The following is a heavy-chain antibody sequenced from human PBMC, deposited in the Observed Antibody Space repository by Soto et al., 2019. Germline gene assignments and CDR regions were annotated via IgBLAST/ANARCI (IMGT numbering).Heavy chain of an antibody. CDR1: GYTFTSYY. CDR3: ARDPEAPVVVPAAHYYYYGMDV. J-gene: IGHJ6*02. CDR2: INPSGGST. Sequence: ASVKVSCKASGYTFTSYYMHWVRQAPGQGLEWMGIINPSGGSTSYAQKFQGRVTMTRDTSTSTVYMELSSLRSEDTAVYYCARDPEAPVVVPAAHYYYYGMDVWGQGTTVTVS. D-gene: IGHD2-2*01. V-gene: IGHV1-46*01.